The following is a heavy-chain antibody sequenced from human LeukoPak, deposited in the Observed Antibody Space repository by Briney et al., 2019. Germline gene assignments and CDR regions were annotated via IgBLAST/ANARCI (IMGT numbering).Heavy chain of an antibody. CDR3: ARAVAAAECLFDY. V-gene: IGHV4-61*02. CDR1: GGCISGGSYY. Sequence: SETLSLTCTVSGGCISGGSYYWGWIRQPAGKGLEWIGRIYTSGSTNYNPSLQSRVTISVDTSKNQFSLKLSSVTAADTAVYYCARAVAAAECLFDYWGQGTLVTVSS. CDR2: IYTSGST. J-gene: IGHJ4*02. D-gene: IGHD6-13*01.